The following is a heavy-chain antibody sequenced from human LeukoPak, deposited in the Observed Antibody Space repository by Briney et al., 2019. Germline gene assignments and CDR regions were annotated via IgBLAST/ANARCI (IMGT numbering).Heavy chain of an antibody. CDR2: IRSKAYGGTT. D-gene: IGHD1-26*01. CDR1: GFTFGDYA. CDR3: ARYRYGGPVDY. Sequence: GGSLRLSCTASGFTFGDYAMSWVRQAPGKGLEWVGFIRSKAYGGTTEYAASVKGRFTISRDDSKSIAYLQMNSLKTEDTAVYYCARYRYGGPVDYWGQGTLVTVSS. V-gene: IGHV3-49*04. J-gene: IGHJ4*02.